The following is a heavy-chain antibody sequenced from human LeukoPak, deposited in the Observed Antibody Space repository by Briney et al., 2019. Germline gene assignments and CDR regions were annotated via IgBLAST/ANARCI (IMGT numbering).Heavy chain of an antibody. CDR3: ARPRQVYGSGSYTFGY. CDR2: IYPGDSDT. D-gene: IGHD3-10*01. V-gene: IGHV5-51*01. J-gene: IGHJ4*02. CDR1: GYSFTSNW. Sequence: GESLKISCKGSGYSFTSNWIGWVRQVPGKGLEWMGIIYPGDSDTRYSPSFQGQVTISADKSISTAYLQWSSLKASDTAMYYCARPRQVYGSGSYTFGYWGQGTLVTVSS.